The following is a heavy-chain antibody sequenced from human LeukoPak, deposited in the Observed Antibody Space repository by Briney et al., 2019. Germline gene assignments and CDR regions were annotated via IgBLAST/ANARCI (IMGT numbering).Heavy chain of an antibody. CDR3: AKGAGSGSYYNEGGNWFDP. CDR1: GFTFSSYG. V-gene: IGHV3-30*18. Sequence: GGSLRLSCAASGFTFSSYGMHWVRQAPGKGREWEAVISYDGSNKYYADSVKGRFTISRDNSKNTLYLQMNSLRAEDTAVYYCAKGAGSGSYYNEGGNWFDPWGQGTLVTVSS. J-gene: IGHJ5*02. D-gene: IGHD3-10*01. CDR2: ISYDGSNK.